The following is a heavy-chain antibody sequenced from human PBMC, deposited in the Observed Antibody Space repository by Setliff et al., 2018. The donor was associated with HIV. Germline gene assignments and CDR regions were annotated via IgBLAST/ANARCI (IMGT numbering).Heavy chain of an antibody. CDR1: GFTFSRHN. Sequence: GGSLRLSCAASGFTFSRHNMNWVRQAPGKGLEWVSSIISGTGYIYYADSVKGRFTISRDNAKNSLYLQMNSLTADDTAVYYCARGNFGAAIRLQAFDLWGRGTKVTVSS. CDR3: ARGNFGAAIRLQAFDL. J-gene: IGHJ3*01. V-gene: IGHV3-21*01. CDR2: IISGTGYI. D-gene: IGHD3-3*01.